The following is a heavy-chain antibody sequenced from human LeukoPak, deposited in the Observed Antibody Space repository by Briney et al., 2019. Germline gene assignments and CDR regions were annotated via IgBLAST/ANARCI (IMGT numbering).Heavy chain of an antibody. Sequence: GSSVKVSCKASGGTFSSYAISWVRQAPGQELEWMGGIIPIFGTANYAQKFQGRVTITADESTSTAYMELSSLRSEDTAVYYCAIQKGPRAKILEWLLWDYWGQGTLVTVSS. D-gene: IGHD3-3*01. V-gene: IGHV1-69*01. CDR2: IIPIFGTA. CDR1: GGTFSSYA. CDR3: AIQKGPRAKILEWLLWDY. J-gene: IGHJ4*02.